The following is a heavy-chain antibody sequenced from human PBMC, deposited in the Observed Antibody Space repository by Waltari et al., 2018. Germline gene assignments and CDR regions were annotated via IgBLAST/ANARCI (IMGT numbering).Heavy chain of an antibody. Sequence: VQVLESGGGLVPPGGFLRLSCLGPGFPLIYSAMSWVRPTPEKGLAWVATITGTGGGPPYANSPYYADSVKGRFTISRDNSKDTIYLQMSSLSAEDTAVYYCAKGSGMDVWGQGTTVTVSS. V-gene: IGHV3-23*01. CDR2: ITGTGGGPPYANSP. CDR3: AKGSGMDV. J-gene: IGHJ6*02. CDR1: GFPLIYSA.